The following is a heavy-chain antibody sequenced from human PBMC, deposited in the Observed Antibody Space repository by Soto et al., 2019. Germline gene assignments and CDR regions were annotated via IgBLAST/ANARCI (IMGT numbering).Heavy chain of an antibody. V-gene: IGHV4-34*01. J-gene: IGHJ4*02. CDR1: GGSFCGYY. CDR3: ARDKNTGIFDY. D-gene: IGHD2-8*02. Sequence: SETLSLTCAVYGGSFCGYYWTWIRQPPGTGLEWIGEINHSGSTNYNPSLKSRVTISVDTSKNQFSLKLTSVTAADTAVYYCARDKNTGIFDYWGQGTLVTVS. CDR2: INHSGST.